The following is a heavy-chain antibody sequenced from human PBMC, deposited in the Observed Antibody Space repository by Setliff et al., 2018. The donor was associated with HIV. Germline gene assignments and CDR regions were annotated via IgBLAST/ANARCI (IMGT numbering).Heavy chain of an antibody. CDR3: SKVSEHRTSSGSFYYYMDV. Sequence: ASVNVSCKASGGTFNINAVTWVRQAPGQGLEWVGAIIPLFGTANYAQKFQGRVTITADDSTSTVYMEVRSLRSADTAVYYCSKVSEHRTSSGSFYYYMDVWGEGTTVTVSS. CDR2: IIPLFGTA. D-gene: IGHD6-6*01. V-gene: IGHV1-69*13. J-gene: IGHJ6*03. CDR1: GGTFNINA.